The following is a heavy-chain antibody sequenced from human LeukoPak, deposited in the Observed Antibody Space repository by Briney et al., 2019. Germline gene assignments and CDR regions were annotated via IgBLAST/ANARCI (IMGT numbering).Heavy chain of an antibody. CDR1: GGSISSSSYY. V-gene: IGHV4-39*02. Sequence: SETLSLTCTVSGGSISSSSYYWGWIRQPPGKGLEWIGSIYYSGSTYYNPSLKSRVTISVDTSKNRFSLKLSSVTAADTAVYYCARDSRYCSSTSCYAEDYYYYMDVWGKGTTVTISS. D-gene: IGHD2-2*01. CDR3: ARDSRYCSSTSCYAEDYYYYMDV. J-gene: IGHJ6*03. CDR2: IYYSGST.